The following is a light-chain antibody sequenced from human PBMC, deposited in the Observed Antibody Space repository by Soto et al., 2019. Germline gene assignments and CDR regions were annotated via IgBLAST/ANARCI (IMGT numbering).Light chain of an antibody. CDR2: TNT. V-gene: IGLV1-40*01. J-gene: IGLJ1*01. CDR3: QYYDATLSGLFA. Sequence: QSVLTQPASGSGAAGERISITCTGSTSNFGPLSGIHWYQQLPGRAPKLLIYTNTHRPSGVPDRFSGSKSGTSASLAITGLQPEVEGDYSCQYYDATLSGLFAFGSGTKVTVL. CDR1: TSNFGPLSG.